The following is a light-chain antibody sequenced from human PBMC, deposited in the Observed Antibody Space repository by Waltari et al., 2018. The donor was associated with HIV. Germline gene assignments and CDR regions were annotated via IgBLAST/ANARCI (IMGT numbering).Light chain of an antibody. J-gene: IGLJ2*01. CDR2: EDS. CDR3: QAWDSSTAV. V-gene: IGLV3-1*01. Sequence: SYELTQPPSVSVSPGQTASITCSGDKLGDKYAFWYQQRPGQSPVLLIYEDSKWPSGIPERFSGSNSGNTATLTISGTQAMDEADYYCQAWDSSTAVFGGGTKLTVL. CDR1: KLGDKY.